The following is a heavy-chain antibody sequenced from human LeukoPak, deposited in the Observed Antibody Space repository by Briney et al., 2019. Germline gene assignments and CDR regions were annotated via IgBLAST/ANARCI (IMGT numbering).Heavy chain of an antibody. CDR1: GFTFSSYG. CDR3: AKDRTVTTTPYYFDY. Sequence: GGSLRLSCAASGFTFSSYGMHWVRQAPGKGLEWVAFIRYDGSNKYYADSVKGRFTISRDDSKNTLYLQMNSLRAEDTAVYYSAKDRTVTTTPYYFDYWGQGTLVTVSS. CDR2: IRYDGSNK. V-gene: IGHV3-30*02. D-gene: IGHD4-17*01. J-gene: IGHJ4*02.